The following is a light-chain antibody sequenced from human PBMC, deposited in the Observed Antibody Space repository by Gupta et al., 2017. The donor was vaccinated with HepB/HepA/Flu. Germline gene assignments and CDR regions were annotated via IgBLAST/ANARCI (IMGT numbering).Light chain of an antibody. CDR2: EDN. CDR1: SGSIASNY. J-gene: IGLJ2*01. V-gene: IGLV6-57*03. Sequence: NFMLTQRHPVSESPGKTVTISCTRSSGSIASNYVQWYQQRPGSAPTTVIYEDNQRPSGVPDRFSGSIDSSSNSASLTISGLKTEDEADYYCQSYDSSIVVFGGGTKLTVL. CDR3: QSYDSSIVV.